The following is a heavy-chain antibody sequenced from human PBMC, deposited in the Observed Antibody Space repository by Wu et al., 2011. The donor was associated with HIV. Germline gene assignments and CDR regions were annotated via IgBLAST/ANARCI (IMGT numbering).Heavy chain of an antibody. CDR1: GGTSAAML. J-gene: IGHJ3*02. Sequence: SCKASGGTSAAMLSAGCDRPLDKGLSGWEGSSLSWYSKLRTEVQGRVTITADKSTSTAYMELSSLRSEDTAVYYCAREVDIVAIEAFDIWGQGTMVTVSS. D-gene: IGHD5-12*01. CDR2: SSLSWYS. V-gene: IGHV1-69*04. CDR3: AREVDIVAIEAFDI.